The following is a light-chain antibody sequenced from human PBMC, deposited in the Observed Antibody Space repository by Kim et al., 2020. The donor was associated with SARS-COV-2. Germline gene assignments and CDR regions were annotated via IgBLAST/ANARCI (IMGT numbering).Light chain of an antibody. CDR1: NIGSKS. J-gene: IGLJ1*01. V-gene: IGLV3-21*04. CDR2: YDS. CDR3: QVWDSSSDHRV. Sequence: ARGKTARITCGGNNIGSKSVHWYQQKPGQAPVLVIYYDSDRPSGIPERFSGSNSGNTATLTISRVEAGDEADYYCQVWDSSSDHRVFGTGTKVTVL.